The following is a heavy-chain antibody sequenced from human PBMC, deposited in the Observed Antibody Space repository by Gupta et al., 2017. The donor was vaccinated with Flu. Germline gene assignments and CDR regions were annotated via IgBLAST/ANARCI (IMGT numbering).Heavy chain of an antibody. CDR3: ARARTPGIAAAGTDY. V-gene: IGHV3-33*01. J-gene: IGHJ4*02. D-gene: IGHD6-13*01. CDR2: IWYDGSNK. Sequence: QVQLVESGGGVVQPGRSLRLSCAASGFTFRSYGMHWVRQAPGKGLEWVAVIWYDGSNKYYADSVKGRFTISRDNSKNTLYLQMNSLRAEDTAVYYCARARTPGIAAAGTDYWGQGTLVTVSS. CDR1: GFTFRSYG.